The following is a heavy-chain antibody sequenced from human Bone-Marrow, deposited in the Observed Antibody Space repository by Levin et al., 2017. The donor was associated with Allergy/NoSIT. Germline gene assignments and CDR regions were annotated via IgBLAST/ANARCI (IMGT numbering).Heavy chain of an antibody. V-gene: IGHV4-59*01. CDR2: IFFGGIT. Sequence: PSETLSLTCSVSGASITEYQWSWIRQSPEKRLEWIGYIFFGGITEYNPSLKSRIDMSVDMSRNEVSLKLNSVTAADTAVYYCASSWRGHCSMTNCYSSFDIWGQGTMVIVSP. D-gene: IGHD2-2*02. CDR1: GASITEYQ. CDR3: ASSWRGHCSMTNCYSSFDI. J-gene: IGHJ4*02.